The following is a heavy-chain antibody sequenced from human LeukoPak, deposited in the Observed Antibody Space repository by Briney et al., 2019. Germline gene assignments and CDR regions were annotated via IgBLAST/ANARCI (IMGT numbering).Heavy chain of an antibody. CDR2: ISWNSGSI. Sequence: HPGGSLRLSCAASGFTFDDYAMHWVRQAPGKGLEWVSGISWNSGSIAYADSVRGRFTISRDNSKNTLYLQMNSLRPEDTAVYYCAKVRVGTAHFDYWGQGTLVTVSS. CDR3: AKVRVGTAHFDY. V-gene: IGHV3-9*01. J-gene: IGHJ4*02. CDR1: GFTFDDYA. D-gene: IGHD2-15*01.